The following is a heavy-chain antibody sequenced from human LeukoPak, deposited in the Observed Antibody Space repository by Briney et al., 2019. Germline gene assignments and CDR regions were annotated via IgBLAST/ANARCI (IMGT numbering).Heavy chain of an antibody. D-gene: IGHD6-19*01. CDR1: GYTFTSYG. V-gene: IGHV1-18*01. J-gene: IGHJ6*03. CDR3: ARDLVGSGWYSYYYYYMDV. Sequence: ASVNVSCKASGYTFTSYGISWVRQAPGQGLEWMGWISAYNGNTNYAQKLQGRVTMTTDTSTSTAYMELRSLRSDDTAVYYCARDLVGSGWYSYYYYYMDVWGKGTTVTISS. CDR2: ISAYNGNT.